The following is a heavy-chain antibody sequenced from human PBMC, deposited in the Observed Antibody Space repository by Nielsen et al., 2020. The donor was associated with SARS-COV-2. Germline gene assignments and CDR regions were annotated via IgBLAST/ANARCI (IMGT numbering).Heavy chain of an antibody. CDR3: ASRTVTLLGHDAFDI. J-gene: IGHJ3*02. CDR1: GYTFTSYG. Sequence: ASVKVSCKASGYTFTSYGISWVRQAPGQGLEWMGWISAYNGNTNYAQKLQGRVTMTTDTSTSTAYMELRSLRSDDTAVYYCASRTVTLLGHDAFDIWGQGTMVTVSS. D-gene: IGHD4-17*01. CDR2: ISAYNGNT. V-gene: IGHV1-18*01.